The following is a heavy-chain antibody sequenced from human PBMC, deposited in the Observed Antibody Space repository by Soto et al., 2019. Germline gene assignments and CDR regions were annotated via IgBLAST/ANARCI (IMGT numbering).Heavy chain of an antibody. D-gene: IGHD2-8*02. CDR2: IYPDDSDT. Sequence: PGESLKISCQGSGYSFTSYWIAWVRQMPGEGLEWLGIIYPDDSDTRYSPSFLGQVTIPADKSIKTTYLQWSSLKASDTAIYFCASSVLVTSTMNYFDLWGQGTLVTVSS. CDR3: ASSVLVTSTMNYFDL. CDR1: GYSFTSYW. J-gene: IGHJ4*02. V-gene: IGHV5-51*01.